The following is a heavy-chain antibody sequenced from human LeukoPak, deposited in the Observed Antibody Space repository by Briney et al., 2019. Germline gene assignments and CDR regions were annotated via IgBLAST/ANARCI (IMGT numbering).Heavy chain of an antibody. Sequence: SETLSLTCTVSGGSVSSSDYYWGWIRQPPGKGLEWIGYILITETTNYNPSLQGRVTISVDASKNLFSLQLRSVTAADTAVYYCARHASWYYSALGTSYRWFDPWGQGIQVTVST. CDR3: ARHASWYYSALGTSYRWFDP. CDR1: GGSVSSSDYY. J-gene: IGHJ5*02. CDR2: ILITETT. V-gene: IGHV4-61*03. D-gene: IGHD3-10*01.